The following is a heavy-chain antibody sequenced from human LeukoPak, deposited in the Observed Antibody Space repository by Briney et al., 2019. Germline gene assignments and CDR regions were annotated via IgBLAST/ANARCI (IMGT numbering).Heavy chain of an antibody. V-gene: IGHV1-69*13. CDR1: GGTFSSYA. D-gene: IGHD3-22*01. J-gene: IGHJ6*01. Sequence: GASGKLSCKASGGTFSSYAISWGRQSPGQGLEWMGGIIPIFGTANYAQKFQGRVTITSDESPRTAYMELSSLRSEETGVYYCARDQGYYDSSGLYYYGMDVWGQGTTVTVSS. CDR3: ARDQGYYDSSGLYYYGMDV. CDR2: IIPIFGTA.